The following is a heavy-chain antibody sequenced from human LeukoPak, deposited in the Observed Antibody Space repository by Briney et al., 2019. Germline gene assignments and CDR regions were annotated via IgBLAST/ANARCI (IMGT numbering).Heavy chain of an antibody. CDR2: IYYSGTT. CDR1: GGSISSYY. V-gene: IGHV4-59*01. CDR3: ARGYSSSSYYFEY. J-gene: IGHJ4*02. D-gene: IGHD6-6*01. Sequence: SETLSLTCTVPGGSISSYYWTWIRLPPGKELEWIGYIYYSGTTNYNPSFDKSRVTISLDTSKNQFSLKLSSVTAADTALYYCARGYSSSSYYFEYWGQGILVTVSS.